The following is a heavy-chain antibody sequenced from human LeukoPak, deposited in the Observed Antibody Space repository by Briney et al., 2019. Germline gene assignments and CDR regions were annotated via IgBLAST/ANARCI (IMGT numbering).Heavy chain of an antibody. CDR3: ASGGRGDYYDPNWFDP. CDR1: GGSISSYY. Sequence: SETLSLTCTVSGGSISSYYWSWIRQPPGKGLQWTGYIYYSGSTNYNPSLKSRVTISVDTSKNQFSLKLSSVTAADTAVYYCASGGRGDYYDPNWFDPWGQGTLVTVSS. V-gene: IGHV4-59*01. D-gene: IGHD3-22*01. J-gene: IGHJ5*02. CDR2: IYYSGST.